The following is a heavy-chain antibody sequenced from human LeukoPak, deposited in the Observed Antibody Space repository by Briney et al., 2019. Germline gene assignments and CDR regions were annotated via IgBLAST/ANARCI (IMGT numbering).Heavy chain of an antibody. Sequence: GGSLRLSRAASGFPFSGYYMSWIRQAPGKGLECDSYISSSGSTIYYADTVKGRFTISRDNAKNSLYLQMNSLRAEDTAVYYCAELGITMIGGVWGKGTTVTISS. D-gene: IGHD3-10*02. CDR2: ISSSGSTI. CDR3: AELGITMIGGV. CDR1: GFPFSGYY. V-gene: IGHV3-11*04. J-gene: IGHJ6*04.